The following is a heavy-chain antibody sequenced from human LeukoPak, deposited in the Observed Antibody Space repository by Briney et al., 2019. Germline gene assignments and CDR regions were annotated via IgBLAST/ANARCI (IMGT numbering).Heavy chain of an antibody. J-gene: IGHJ4*02. CDR1: GGSISGYY. CDR3: ARDYSSSWLDY. Sequence: SETLSLTCTVSGGSISGYYWSWIRQPPGKGLEWIGYIHYSGSTNYNPSLKSRVTISVDTSKNQFSLKLSSVTAADTAVYYCARDYSSSWLDYWGQGTLVTVSS. V-gene: IGHV4-59*01. CDR2: IHYSGST. D-gene: IGHD6-13*01.